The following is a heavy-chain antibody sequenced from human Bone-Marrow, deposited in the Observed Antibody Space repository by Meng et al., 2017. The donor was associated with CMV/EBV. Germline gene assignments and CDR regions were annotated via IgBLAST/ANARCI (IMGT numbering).Heavy chain of an antibody. CDR2: IIPILGIA. D-gene: IGHD2-15*01. Sequence: SVKVSCKGSGYSFTSYWIGWVRQAPGQGLEWMGRIIPILGIANYAQKFQGRVTITADKSTSTAYMELSSLRSEDTAVYYCAGGYCSGGSCYSHNRNYYYGMDVWGQGTTVTVSS. CDR3: AGGYCSGGSCYSHNRNYYYGMDV. V-gene: IGHV1-69*04. J-gene: IGHJ6*02. CDR1: GYSFTSYW.